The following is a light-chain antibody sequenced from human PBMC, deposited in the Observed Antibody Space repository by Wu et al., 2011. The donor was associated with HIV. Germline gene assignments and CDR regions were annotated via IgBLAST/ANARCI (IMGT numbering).Light chain of an antibody. CDR3: QQRSNWPLT. Sequence: SQSVTNSLRLGSKQKPKATAPSLLIYDASHRATGIPARFSGSGSGTDFTLTIGSLEPEDFVVYYCQQRSNWPLTFGQGTRLEIK. J-gene: IGKJ5*01. CDR2: DAS. CDR1: QSVTNS. V-gene: IGKV3-11*01.